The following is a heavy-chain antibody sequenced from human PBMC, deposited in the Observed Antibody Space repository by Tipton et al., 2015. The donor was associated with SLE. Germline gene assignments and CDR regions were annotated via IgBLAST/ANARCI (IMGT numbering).Heavy chain of an antibody. CDR3: ARGEYYYDSSGYPMDV. V-gene: IGHV3-30*04. Sequence: SLRLSCAASRFTFSAYAMHWVRQAPGKGLEWVAIISYDGSYKYYADSVKGRFTISRDNSKNTLYLQMNSLRAGDTAVYYCARGEYYYDSSGYPMDVWGQGTTVTVSS. CDR2: ISYDGSYK. CDR1: RFTFSAYA. D-gene: IGHD3-22*01. J-gene: IGHJ6*02.